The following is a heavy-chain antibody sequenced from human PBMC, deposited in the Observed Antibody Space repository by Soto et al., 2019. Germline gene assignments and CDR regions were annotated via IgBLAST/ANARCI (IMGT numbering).Heavy chain of an antibody. Sequence: VQLVESGGGFVQPGGSLRLSCAASGFTFSDSYMSWIRQAPGKGLEWISYITFSGNTVYYADSLKGRFIISRDNAKNSLYLQMNRLRAEDTAVYYCARVSWREKYGMDVWGQGTTVTVSS. J-gene: IGHJ6*02. V-gene: IGHV3-11*01. CDR2: ITFSGNTV. CDR3: ARVSWREKYGMDV. CDR1: GFTFSDSY.